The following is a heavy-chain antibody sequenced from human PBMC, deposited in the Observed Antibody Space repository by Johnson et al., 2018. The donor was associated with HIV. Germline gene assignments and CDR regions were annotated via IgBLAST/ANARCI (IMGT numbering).Heavy chain of an antibody. V-gene: IGHV3-64*01. CDR1: GFTFSSYA. CDR3: ASRGVFRWNAFDI. Sequence: VQLVESGGGVVQPGRSLRLSCAASGFTFSSYAMSWVRHVPGKGLEYVSGISSNGDSTFYAKSVQGRFTISRDNSKNKLYLQMGSLRAEDTAVYYCASRGVFRWNAFDIWGQGTMVTVSS. CDR2: ISSNGDST. D-gene: IGHD3-3*01. J-gene: IGHJ3*02.